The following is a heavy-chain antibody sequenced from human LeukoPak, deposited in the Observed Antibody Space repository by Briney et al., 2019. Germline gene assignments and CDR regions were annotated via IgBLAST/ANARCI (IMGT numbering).Heavy chain of an antibody. D-gene: IGHD3-10*01. CDR3: ARGRMGGSGSYYSVYFDY. J-gene: IGHJ4*02. Sequence: SETLSLTCTVSGGSISRDYWSWIRQPPGKGLEWIGYIYYTGSTNYNPSLKSRVTISVDTSKNQFSLKLSSVTAADTAVYYCARGRMGGSGSYYSVYFDYWGQGTLVTVSS. CDR2: IYYTGST. CDR1: GGSISRDY. V-gene: IGHV4-59*01.